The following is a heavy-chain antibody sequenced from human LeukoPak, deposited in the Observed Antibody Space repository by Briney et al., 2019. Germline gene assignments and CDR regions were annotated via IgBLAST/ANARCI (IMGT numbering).Heavy chain of an antibody. J-gene: IGHJ4*02. CDR2: ISYDGSNK. Sequence: GGSLRLSCAASGFTFSSYGMPWVRPAPGKGLEWVAVISYDGSNKYYADSVKGRFTISRDNAKNSLYLQMNSLRAEDTAVYHCATGRSCTTCYLPDYWGQGTLVTVSS. V-gene: IGHV3-30*03. D-gene: IGHD2-2*01. CDR1: GFTFSSYG. CDR3: ATGRSCTTCYLPDY.